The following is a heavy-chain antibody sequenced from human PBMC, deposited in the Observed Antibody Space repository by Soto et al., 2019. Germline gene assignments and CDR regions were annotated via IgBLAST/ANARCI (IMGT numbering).Heavy chain of an antibody. CDR3: VREDVAMATNDY. V-gene: IGHV3-74*01. J-gene: IGHJ4*02. Sequence: EVQLVESGGNLVQPGGSLRLSCAVSGFTFRSYWMHWVRQAPGRGLVWVSRINDDGSSASYADSVKGRFTISRDNAKKTLYLQMRRLRAEDTAVYYCVREDVAMATNDYWGQGTLVTVSS. D-gene: IGHD5-12*01. CDR2: INDDGSSA. CDR1: GFTFRSYW.